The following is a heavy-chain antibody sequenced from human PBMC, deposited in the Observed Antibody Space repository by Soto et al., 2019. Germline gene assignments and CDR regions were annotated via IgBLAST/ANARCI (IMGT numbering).Heavy chain of an antibody. Sequence: QVQLVQSGAEVKKPGASVKVSCKASGYTFTDYYMHWVRQAPGQGLEWMGWLNCNSGGTSYAQTFQGYVTMTRDTALPPTLLGLNRPKAGDQARYFCARVPRPEHPYGMDGWGPGTTVIVSS. V-gene: IGHV1-2*04. CDR2: LNCNSGGT. J-gene: IGHJ6*02. D-gene: IGHD6-6*01. CDR3: ARVPRPEHPYGMDG. CDR1: GYTFTDYY.